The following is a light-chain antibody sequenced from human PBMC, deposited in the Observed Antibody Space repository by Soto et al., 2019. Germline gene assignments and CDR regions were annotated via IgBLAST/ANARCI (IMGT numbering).Light chain of an antibody. Sequence: EIVMTQSPATLSVSPGERAALSCRASQTVSINLAWYQHKPGQAPRLLLYGSSTRATGIPSRFSGSGSGTEFTLTISSLQSEDFAVYYCQQYNNWPRTFGRGTTVEIK. V-gene: IGKV3-15*01. CDR1: QTVSIN. J-gene: IGKJ1*01. CDR2: GSS. CDR3: QQYNNWPRT.